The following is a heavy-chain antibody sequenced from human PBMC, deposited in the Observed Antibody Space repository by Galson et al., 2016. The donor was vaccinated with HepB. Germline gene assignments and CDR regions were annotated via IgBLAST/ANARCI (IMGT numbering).Heavy chain of an antibody. V-gene: IGHV3-7*03. J-gene: IGHJ3*02. CDR3: ARDHTYYFGSRNYYDAFDI. CDR1: GFTLSSYW. CDR2: INRDGSDV. Sequence: SLRLSCAASGFTLSSYWMTWVRQAPGKGLEWVANINRDGSDVHYADSVKGRFTISRDNAKNSLYLQMNSLGVEDTAVDHRARDHTYYFGSRNYYDAFDIWGQGTVVTVSS. D-gene: IGHD3-10*01.